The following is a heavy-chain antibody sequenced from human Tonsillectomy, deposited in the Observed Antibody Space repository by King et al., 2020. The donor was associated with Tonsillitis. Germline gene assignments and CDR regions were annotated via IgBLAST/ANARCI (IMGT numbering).Heavy chain of an antibody. CDR1: GFTFSSYT. Sequence: VQLVESGGIVVQPGGSLRLSCAASGFTFSSYTMNWVRQAPGKGLECVSYITRSSIYYTDSVKGRFTIPRDDAKKSLYLQMNSLRVEDTAGYYCARSTTRPHYYYMDVWGKGTTVTVSS. CDR2: ITRSSI. V-gene: IGHV3-48*01. J-gene: IGHJ6*03. CDR3: ARSTTRPHYYYMDV. D-gene: IGHD1-7*01.